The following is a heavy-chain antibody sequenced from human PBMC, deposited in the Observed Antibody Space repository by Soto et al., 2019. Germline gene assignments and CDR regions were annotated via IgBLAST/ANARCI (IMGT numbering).Heavy chain of an antibody. CDR3: AKDLVQAGTIFGVVIIKGYCMDV. J-gene: IGHJ6*02. Sequence: QVQLVESGGGVVQPGRSLRLSCAASGFTFSSYGMHWVRQAPGKGLEWVAVISYDGSNKYYADSVKGRFTISRDNSKNTVYLQLNSLISEDTAVYYCAKDLVQAGTIFGVVIIKGYCMDVWGQGTTVTVSS. D-gene: IGHD3-3*01. V-gene: IGHV3-30*18. CDR2: ISYDGSNK. CDR1: GFTFSSYG.